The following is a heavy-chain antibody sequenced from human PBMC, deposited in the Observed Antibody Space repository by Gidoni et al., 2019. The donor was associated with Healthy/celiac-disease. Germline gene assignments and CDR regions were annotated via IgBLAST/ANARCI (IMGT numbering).Heavy chain of an antibody. CDR2: ITPDGDSI. CDR1: GFIFSSYS. J-gene: IGHJ1*01. Sequence: VQLVESGGGLVQPGGSLRLSCEACGFIFSSYSMHWVRQAPGKGLEHVSRITPDGDSIYYAKSVEGRFTTSRDNSKQTLYLQMDSLKAEDMAVYFCLRDPSLEYGVRWGQGTLVTVSS. V-gene: IGHV3-64*01. CDR3: LRDPSLEYGVR. D-gene: IGHD3-10*01.